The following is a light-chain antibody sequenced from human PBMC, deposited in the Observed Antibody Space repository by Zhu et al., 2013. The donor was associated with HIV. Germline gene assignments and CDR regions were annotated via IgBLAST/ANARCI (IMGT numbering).Light chain of an antibody. J-gene: IGKJ2*01. Sequence: EIVLTQSPATLSLSPGERATLSCRASQSVNGNLAWYQQKPGQPPRLLIYGASNRATGIPDRFSGSGSGTDFTLTISRLEPEDVAVYYCQQYGSSPRTFGQGTKLEIK. V-gene: IGKV3-20*01. CDR1: QSVNGN. CDR2: GAS. CDR3: QQYGSSPRT.